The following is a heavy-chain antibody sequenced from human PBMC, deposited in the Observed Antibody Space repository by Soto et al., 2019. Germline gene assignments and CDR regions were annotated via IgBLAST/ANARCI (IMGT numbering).Heavy chain of an antibody. Sequence: PSKTLSLTCAVYGGSFSGYYWSWIRQPPGKGLEWIGEINHSGSTNYNPSLKSRVTISVDTSKNQFSLKLSSVTAADTAVYYCARGPSRIRFLEWLSSTPYYYYGMDVWGQGTTVTVS. D-gene: IGHD3-3*01. CDR1: GGSFSGYY. J-gene: IGHJ6*02. V-gene: IGHV4-34*01. CDR2: INHSGST. CDR3: ARGPSRIRFLEWLSSTPYYYYGMDV.